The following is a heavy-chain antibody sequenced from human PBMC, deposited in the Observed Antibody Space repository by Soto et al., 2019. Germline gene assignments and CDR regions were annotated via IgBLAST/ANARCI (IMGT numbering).Heavy chain of an antibody. CDR3: AKDITSSSVSRYYYYGMDV. V-gene: IGHV3-43D*04. D-gene: IGHD2-2*01. Sequence: GGSLRLSCAASGFTFDDYAMHWVRQAPGKGLEWVSLISWDGGSTYYADSVKGRFTISRDNSKNSLYLQMNSLRAEDTALYYCAKDITSSSVSRYYYYGMDVWGQGTTVTVSS. CDR2: ISWDGGST. J-gene: IGHJ6*02. CDR1: GFTFDDYA.